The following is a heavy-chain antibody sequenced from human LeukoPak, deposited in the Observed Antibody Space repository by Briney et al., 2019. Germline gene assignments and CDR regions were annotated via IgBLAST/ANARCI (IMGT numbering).Heavy chain of an antibody. CDR1: GFTFGDYA. CDR3: TRDGGTLDY. V-gene: IGHV3-49*04. J-gene: IGHJ4*02. CDR2: IRSKAFGGAT. D-gene: IGHD3-16*01. Sequence: GGSLRPSCTGSGFTFGDYAMSWVRQSPGKGLEWVSLIRSKAFGGATEYAASVKGRFTISRDDSKSIAYLQMNSLKTEDTAVYYCTRDGGTLDYWGQGTLVTVSS.